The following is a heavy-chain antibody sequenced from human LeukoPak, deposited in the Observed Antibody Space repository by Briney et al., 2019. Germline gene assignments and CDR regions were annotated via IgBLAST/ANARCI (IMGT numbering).Heavy chain of an antibody. CDR1: GGSISSYY. J-gene: IGHJ4*02. Sequence: SETLSLTCTVSGGSISSYYWSWIRQPPGKGLEWIGYISYSGSTNYSPSLKSRVTISVDTSKNQFSLKLISVTAADTAVYYCARVGSGSHHYWGQGTLVTVSS. D-gene: IGHD3-10*01. CDR2: ISYSGST. CDR3: ARVGSGSHHY. V-gene: IGHV4-59*01.